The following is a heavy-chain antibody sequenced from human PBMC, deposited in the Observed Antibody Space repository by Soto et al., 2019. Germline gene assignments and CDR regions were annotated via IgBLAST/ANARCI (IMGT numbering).Heavy chain of an antibody. CDR3: VKVSTFYDILTGYYSTNFFDP. CDR2: ISSDGDIT. J-gene: IGHJ5*02. V-gene: IGHV3-64D*06. D-gene: IGHD3-9*01. Sequence: PGGSLRLSCSASGFTFSEYSMHWVRQAPGKGLQYVSTISSDGDITYYADSVKGRFTISRDNSKNTLYLQMNSLRPEDTAVYYCVKVSTFYDILTGYYSTNFFDPWGQGNLVTASS. CDR1: GFTFSEYS.